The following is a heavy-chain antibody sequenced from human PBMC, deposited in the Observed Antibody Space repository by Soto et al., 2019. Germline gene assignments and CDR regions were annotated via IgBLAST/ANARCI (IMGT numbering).Heavy chain of an antibody. CDR1: DYTFSYYA. Sequence: QVQLVQSGVEVKKPGASVRVSCRASDYTFSYYAITWVRQAPGQGLEWMGWISPYNGDTKYAQKFEGRVTITTDTTTNTAHMELRSLRYDDTAVYYCAREAGSGSYYPEDYWGQGTLVTVSS. CDR3: AREAGSGSYYPEDY. CDR2: ISPYNGDT. D-gene: IGHD1-26*01. J-gene: IGHJ4*02. V-gene: IGHV1-18*04.